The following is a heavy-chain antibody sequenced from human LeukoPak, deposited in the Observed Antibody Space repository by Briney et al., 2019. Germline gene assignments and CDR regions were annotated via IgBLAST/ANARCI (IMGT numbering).Heavy chain of an antibody. CDR1: GYTLTELS. J-gene: IGHJ5*02. V-gene: IGHV1-24*01. Sequence: ASVKVSCKVSGYTLTELSMHWVRQAPGKGLEWMGGFDPEDGETIYAQKFQGRVTITEDTSTDTAYMELSSLRSEDTAVYYCATMAVAGRNWFDPWGQGTLVTVSS. D-gene: IGHD6-19*01. CDR3: ATMAVAGRNWFDP. CDR2: FDPEDGET.